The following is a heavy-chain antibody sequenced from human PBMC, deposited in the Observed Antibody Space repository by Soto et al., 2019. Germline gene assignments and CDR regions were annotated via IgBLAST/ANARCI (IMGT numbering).Heavy chain of an antibody. J-gene: IGHJ4*02. V-gene: IGHV3-74*01. CDR2: IQSDGSST. D-gene: IGHD6-19*01. CDR1: GFSLSSYW. CDR3: TREKAVAGTIFDY. Sequence: GGSLRLSCAVSGFSLSSYWMHWVRQAPGKGLVWVSRIQSDGSSTNYADSVKGRFTISRDNAKNTLYLQMDSLRVEDTAVYYCTREKAVAGTIFDYWGQGALVTVSS.